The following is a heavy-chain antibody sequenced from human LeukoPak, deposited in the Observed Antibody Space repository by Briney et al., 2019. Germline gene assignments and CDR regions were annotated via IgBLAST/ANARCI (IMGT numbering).Heavy chain of an antibody. CDR1: GGTFSSYA. V-gene: IGHV1-69*04. J-gene: IGHJ6*02. D-gene: IGHD3-10*01. CDR3: ARDRGLPVFYYYYGMDV. CDR2: IIPILGIA. Sequence: SVKVSCKASGGTFSSYAISWVRQAPGQGLEWMGRIIPILGIANYAQKFQGRVTITADKSTSTAYMELSSLRSEDTAVYYCARDRGLPVFYYYYGMDVWGQGTTVTVSS.